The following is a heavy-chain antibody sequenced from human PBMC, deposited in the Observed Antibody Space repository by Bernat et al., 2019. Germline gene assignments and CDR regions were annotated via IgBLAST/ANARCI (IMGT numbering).Heavy chain of an antibody. CDR1: GGSISSSSYY. V-gene: IGHV4-39*01. J-gene: IGHJ4*02. Sequence: QLQLQESGPGLVKPSETLSLTCTVSGGSISSSSYYWGWIRQPPGKGLEWIGSIYYSGSTYYNPSLKSRVTISVGTSKNQFSLKLSSVTAADTAVYYCARPPQEGSDSSGGHYVDYWGQGTLVTVSS. D-gene: IGHD3-22*01. CDR3: ARPPQEGSDSSGGHYVDY. CDR2: IYYSGST.